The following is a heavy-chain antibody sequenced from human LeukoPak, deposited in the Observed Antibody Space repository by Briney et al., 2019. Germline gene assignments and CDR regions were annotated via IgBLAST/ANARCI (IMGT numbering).Heavy chain of an antibody. CDR2: IYCSGST. Sequence: SETLSLTCTVSGGSISSSSYYWGWIRQPPGKGLEWIGSIYCSGSTYYNPSLKSRVTISVDTSKNQFSLKLSSVTAADTAVYYCARQAEDYDFWSGYYTGRDYFDYWGQGTLVTVSS. J-gene: IGHJ4*02. CDR3: ARQAEDYDFWSGYYTGRDYFDY. CDR1: GGSISSSSYY. V-gene: IGHV4-39*01. D-gene: IGHD3-3*01.